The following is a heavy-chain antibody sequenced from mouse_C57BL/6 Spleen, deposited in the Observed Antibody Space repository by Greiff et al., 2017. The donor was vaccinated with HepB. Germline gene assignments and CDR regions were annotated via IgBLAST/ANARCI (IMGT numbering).Heavy chain of an antibody. V-gene: IGHV1-54*01. J-gene: IGHJ1*03. CDR1: GYAFTNYL. CDR3: ARDDRYFDV. CDR2: INPGSGGT. Sequence: QVQLKESGAELVRPGTSVKVSCKASGYAFTNYLIEWVKQRPGQGLEWIGVINPGSGGTNYNEKFKGKATLTADKSSSTAYMQLSSLTSEDSAVYFCARDDRYFDVWGTGTTVTVSS.